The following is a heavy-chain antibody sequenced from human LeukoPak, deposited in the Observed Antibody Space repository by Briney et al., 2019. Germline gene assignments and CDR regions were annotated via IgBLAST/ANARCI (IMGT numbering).Heavy chain of an antibody. J-gene: IGHJ4*02. Sequence: GGSLRLSCAASGFPFRSYALHWVRQAPGKGLEWVAVISYDGSNKYYADSVKGRFTISRDNSKNTLYLQMNSLRAADTAVYYCARDGRMGDSDEFDYWGQGTLVTVSS. CDR1: GFPFRSYA. CDR2: ISYDGSNK. CDR3: ARDGRMGDSDEFDY. D-gene: IGHD3-22*01. V-gene: IGHV3-30-3*01.